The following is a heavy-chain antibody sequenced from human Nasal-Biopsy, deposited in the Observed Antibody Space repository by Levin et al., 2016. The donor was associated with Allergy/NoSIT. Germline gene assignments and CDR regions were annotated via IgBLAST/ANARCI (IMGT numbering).Heavy chain of an antibody. Sequence: GESLKISCAASGFTFSSYTINWVRQAPGKGLEWIAYLTSSGGTIYYADSVKGRFTISRDDSKKMVYLQMNRLRPEDTALYFCARDGWNGVGSYYHNYFDLWGQGTPVTVSS. CDR1: GFTFSSYT. D-gene: IGHD3-10*01. J-gene: IGHJ4*02. CDR3: ARDGWNGVGSYYHNYFDL. V-gene: IGHV3-48*01. CDR2: LTSSGGTI.